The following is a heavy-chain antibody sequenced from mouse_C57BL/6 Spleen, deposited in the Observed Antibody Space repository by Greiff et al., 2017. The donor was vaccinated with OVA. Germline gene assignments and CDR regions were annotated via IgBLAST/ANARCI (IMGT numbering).Heavy chain of an antibody. CDR2: IYPGDGDT. CDR1: GYAFSSYW. Sequence: QVQLQQSGAELVKPGASVKISCKASGYAFSSYWMNWVKQRPGKGLEWIGQIYPGDGDTNYNGKFKGKATLTADKSSSTAYMQLSSLTSEDSAVYFCARYDGYYLRYYAMDYWGQGTSVTVSS. CDR3: ARYDGYYLRYYAMDY. D-gene: IGHD2-3*01. J-gene: IGHJ4*01. V-gene: IGHV1-80*01.